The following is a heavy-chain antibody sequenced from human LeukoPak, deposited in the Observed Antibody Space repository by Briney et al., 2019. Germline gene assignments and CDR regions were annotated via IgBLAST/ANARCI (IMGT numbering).Heavy chain of an antibody. D-gene: IGHD3-22*01. CDR2: ISGSGGST. Sequence: GGSLRLSCAASGFTFSSYAMSWVRQAPGKGLEWVSAISGSGGSTYYADSVKGRFTISRDNPKNTLYLQMNSLRAEDTAVYYCARGEQYSYHSSGPKSSDALGIWGQGTMVTVPS. J-gene: IGHJ3*02. CDR3: ARGEQYSYHSSGPKSSDALGI. CDR1: GFTFSSYA. V-gene: IGHV3-23*01.